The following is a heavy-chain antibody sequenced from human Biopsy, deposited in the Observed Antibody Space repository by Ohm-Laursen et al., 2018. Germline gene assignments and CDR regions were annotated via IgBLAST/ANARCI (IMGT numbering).Heavy chain of an antibody. Sequence: SLRLSCTASGFTLTDSGMHWVRQAPGKGLEWVALISYDGSYKNYGDSVKGRFTISRDNSKNTLYLQMNSLRPEDTAVYYCAKQEGVAYGDIDYWGQETLVTVSS. V-gene: IGHV3-30*18. CDR1: GFTLTDSG. D-gene: IGHD3-10*01. CDR2: ISYDGSYK. CDR3: AKQEGVAYGDIDY. J-gene: IGHJ4*02.